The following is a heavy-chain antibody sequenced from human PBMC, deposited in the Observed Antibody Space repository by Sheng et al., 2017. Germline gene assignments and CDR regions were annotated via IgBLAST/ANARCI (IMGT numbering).Heavy chain of an antibody. J-gene: IGHJ4*02. Sequence: QVQLVESGGGVVQPGRSLRLSCAASGFTFSSYAMHWVRQAPGKGLEWVAVISYDGSNKYYADSVKGRFTISRDNSKNTLYLQMNSLRAEDTAVYYCARVDADYGDSYYFDYWGQGTLVTVSS. D-gene: IGHD4-17*01. V-gene: IGHV3-30*01. CDR1: GFTFSSYA. CDR2: ISYDGSNK. CDR3: ARVDADYGDSYYFDY.